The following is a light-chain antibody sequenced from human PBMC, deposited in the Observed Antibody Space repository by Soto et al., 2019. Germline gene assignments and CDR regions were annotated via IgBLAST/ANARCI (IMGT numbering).Light chain of an antibody. V-gene: IGLV2-14*03. Sequence: QSALTQTASVSGSPGQSITISCTGTSSDVGGYNFVSWYQQHPGKAPKLIIHEVTNRPSGVSTRFSGSKSGNTASLTISGLQAEDEADYYCGSYTTSSNYVFGTGTQLTVL. J-gene: IGLJ1*01. CDR1: SSDVGGYNF. CDR3: GSYTTSSNYV. CDR2: EVT.